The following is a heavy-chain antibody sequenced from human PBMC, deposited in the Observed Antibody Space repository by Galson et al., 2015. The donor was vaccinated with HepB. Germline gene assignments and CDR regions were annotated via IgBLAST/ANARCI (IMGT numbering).Heavy chain of an antibody. Sequence: AISGDSVSSNSAAWNWIRQSPSRGLEWLGRTYYRSKWYNDYAVSVKSRITINPDTSKNQFSLQLNSVTPEDTAVYYCARGYYYGSGSYYYDAFDIWGQGTMVTVSS. CDR1: GDSVSSNSAA. V-gene: IGHV6-1*01. J-gene: IGHJ3*02. CDR3: ARGYYYGSGSYYYDAFDI. CDR2: TYYRSKWYN. D-gene: IGHD3-10*01.